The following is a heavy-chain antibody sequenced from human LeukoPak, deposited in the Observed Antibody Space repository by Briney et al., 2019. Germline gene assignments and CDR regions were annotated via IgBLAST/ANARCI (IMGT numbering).Heavy chain of an antibody. CDR1: GFTFSSYS. V-gene: IGHV3-21*01. D-gene: IGHD5-18*01. J-gene: IGHJ4*02. CDR2: ISSSSSYI. CDR3: ARGPMQLWLHYFDY. Sequence: GGSLRLSCAASGFTFSSYSMNWVRQAPGKGLEWVSSISSSSSYIYYADSVKGRFTISRDNAKNSLYLQMNSLRAEDTAVYYCARGPMQLWLHYFDYWGQGTLVTVSS.